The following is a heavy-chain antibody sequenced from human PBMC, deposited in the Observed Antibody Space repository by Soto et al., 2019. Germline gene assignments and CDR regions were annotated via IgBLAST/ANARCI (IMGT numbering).Heavy chain of an antibody. CDR1: GGTFSSYT. D-gene: IGHD1-1*01. CDR2: IIPVLGIA. CDR3: ASGRHNWNDISPSPNSWFDP. J-gene: IGHJ5*02. Sequence: QVQLVQSGAEVKKPGSSVKVSCKASGGTFSSYTISWVRQAPGQGLEWMGRIIPVLGIANYAQKFQGRVTITADKSTSTAYMELSSQRSEDTAVYYCASGRHNWNDISPSPNSWFDPWGQGTLVTVSS. V-gene: IGHV1-69*02.